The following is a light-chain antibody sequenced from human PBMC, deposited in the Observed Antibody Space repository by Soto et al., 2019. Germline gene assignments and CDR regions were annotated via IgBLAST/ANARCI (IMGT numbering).Light chain of an antibody. CDR3: QQSFSTLPEWT. V-gene: IGKV3-15*01. CDR2: GAS. CDR1: QSISDT. J-gene: IGKJ1*01. Sequence: EIVLPQGPATLALSRGEQGTLSCRASQSISDTLAWYQQKPGQAPRFLIYGASTRATGIPARFSGSGSGTDFTLTISSRQPEDFATYYCQQSFSTLPEWTFGQGTKVDIK.